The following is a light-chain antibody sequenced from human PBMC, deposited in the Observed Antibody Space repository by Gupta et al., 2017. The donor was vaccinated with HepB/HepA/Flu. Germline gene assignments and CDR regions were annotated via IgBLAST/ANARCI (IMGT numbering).Light chain of an antibody. Sequence: QSALTQPASVSGSPGQSITISCTGTGYNYVSWYQQHPGKAPKLMIYDFTNRPSGVSNRFSGSKSGTTASLTISGLQAEDDDDYFCSSYTSSSVAFGGGTKLTVL. J-gene: IGLJ2*01. CDR3: SSYTSSSVA. CDR2: DFT. CDR1: GYNY. V-gene: IGLV2-14*03.